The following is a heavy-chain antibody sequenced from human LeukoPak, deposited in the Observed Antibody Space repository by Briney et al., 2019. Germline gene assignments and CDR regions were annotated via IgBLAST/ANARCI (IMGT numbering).Heavy chain of an antibody. Sequence: ASVKVSCKASGYTFTSYGFTWVRQAPGQGLEWMGWISGYNGNTNYAQKLQGRVTMTTDTFTSTAYMELRSLRSDDTAVYYCARVGWATPHYTDVWGKGTTVTVSS. CDR2: ISGYNGNT. V-gene: IGHV1-18*01. CDR1: GYTFTSYG. CDR3: ARVGWATPHYTDV. J-gene: IGHJ6*03. D-gene: IGHD1-26*01.